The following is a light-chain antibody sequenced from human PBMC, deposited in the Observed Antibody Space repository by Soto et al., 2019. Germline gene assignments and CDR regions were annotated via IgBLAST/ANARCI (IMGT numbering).Light chain of an antibody. CDR3: CSYAGSSTCYG. Sequence: QSVLTQPASVSGSPGQSITISCTGTSSDIGIYNLVSWYQQHPGKAPKLMIYEVIKRPSGVSNRFSGSKSVITASLTISGVQAEDEADYYCCSYAGSSTCYGFGPGTKLTVL. CDR1: SSDIGIYNL. J-gene: IGLJ1*01. V-gene: IGLV2-23*02. CDR2: EVI.